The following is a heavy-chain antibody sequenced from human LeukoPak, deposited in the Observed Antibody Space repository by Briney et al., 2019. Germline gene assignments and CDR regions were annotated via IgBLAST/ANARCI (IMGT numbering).Heavy chain of an antibody. V-gene: IGHV4-59*08. Sequence: KPSETLSLTCTVSGGSISSYYWSWIRQPPGKGLEWIGYIYYSGSTNYNPSLKSRVTISVDTSKNQFSLKLSSVTAADTAVYYCARQAPHYYFDYWGQGTLVTVSS. CDR2: IYYSGST. J-gene: IGHJ4*02. CDR1: GGSISSYY. CDR3: ARQAPHYYFDY.